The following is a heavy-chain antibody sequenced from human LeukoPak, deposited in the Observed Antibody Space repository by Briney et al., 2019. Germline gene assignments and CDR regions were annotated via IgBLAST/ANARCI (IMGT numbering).Heavy chain of an antibody. CDR2: INPSGGST. Sequence: ASVKVSCKASGYTFTSYYMHWVRQAPGQGLEWMGIINPSGGSTSYAQKFQGRVTMTRDTSTSTVYMELSSLRSEDTAVYYCARSSSSSGHQGWFDPWGRGTLVTVSS. CDR3: ARSSSSSGHQGWFDP. J-gene: IGHJ5*02. CDR1: GYTFTSYY. V-gene: IGHV1-46*01. D-gene: IGHD6-6*01.